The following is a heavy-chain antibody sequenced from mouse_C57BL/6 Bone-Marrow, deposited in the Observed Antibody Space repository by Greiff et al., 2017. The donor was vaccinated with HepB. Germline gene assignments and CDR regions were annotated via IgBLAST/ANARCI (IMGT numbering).Heavy chain of an antibody. V-gene: IGHV5-9-1*02. Sequence: EVQLVESGAGLVKPGGSLKLSCAASGFTFSSYAMSWVRQTPEKRLEWVAYISSGGDYIYYADTVKGRFTISRDNARNTLYLQMSSLKSEDTAMYYCTRVGTTVVYWYFDVWGTGTTVTVSS. CDR2: ISSGGDYI. CDR3: TRVGTTVVYWYFDV. D-gene: IGHD1-1*01. CDR1: GFTFSSYA. J-gene: IGHJ1*03.